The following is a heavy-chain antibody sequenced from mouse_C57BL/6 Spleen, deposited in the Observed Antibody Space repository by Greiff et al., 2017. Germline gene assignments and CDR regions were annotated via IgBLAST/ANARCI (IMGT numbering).Heavy chain of an antibody. CDR2: INPYNGGT. D-gene: IGHD1-1*01. CDR1: GSTFTDYY. CDR3: ADYYGSSYGY. V-gene: IGHV1-19*01. J-gene: IGHJ2*01. Sequence: VQLKESGPVLVKPGASVKMSCKASGSTFTDYYMNWVKQSHGKSLEWIGVINPYNGGTSYNQKFKGKATLTVDKSSSTAYMELNSLTSEDSAVYYCADYYGSSYGYWGQGTTLTVSS.